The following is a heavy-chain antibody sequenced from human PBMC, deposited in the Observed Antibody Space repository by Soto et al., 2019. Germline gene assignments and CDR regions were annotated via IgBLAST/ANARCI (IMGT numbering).Heavy chain of an antibody. V-gene: IGHV1-3*01. CDR3: ARGIATGQLDP. CDR2: INPDNGNT. J-gene: IGHJ5*02. CDR1: GYAFTRYT. Sequence: ASVKVSCKASGYAFTRYTMNWARQAPGQRLEWMGWINPDNGNTKSSQKFQDRVIITRDTSASTAYMDLSSLRSEDTAVYYCARGIATGQLDPWGQGTLVTVSS. D-gene: IGHD2-15*01.